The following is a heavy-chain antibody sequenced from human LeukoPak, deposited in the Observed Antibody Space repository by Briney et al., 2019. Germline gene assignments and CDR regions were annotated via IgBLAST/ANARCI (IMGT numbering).Heavy chain of an antibody. CDR3: VRGDYDFDY. J-gene: IGHJ4*02. D-gene: IGHD5-12*01. V-gene: IGHV3-23*01. CDR2: ISGSGGST. CDR1: GFTFSSYA. Sequence: GGSLRLSCAASGFTFSSYAMHWVRQAPGKGLEWVSAISGSGGSTYYADSVKGRFTISRDNAKNSLYLQMNSLRAEDTAVYYCVRGDYDFDYWGQGTLVTVSS.